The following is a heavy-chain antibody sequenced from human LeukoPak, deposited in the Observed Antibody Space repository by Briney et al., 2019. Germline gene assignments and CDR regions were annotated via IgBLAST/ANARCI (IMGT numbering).Heavy chain of an antibody. CDR1: GYTFTSYG. CDR2: ISAYNGNT. D-gene: IGHD3-22*01. CDR3: ARERTMIVVDRLPDAFDI. Sequence: ASVKVSCKASGYTFTSYGISWVRQAPGQGLEWMGWISAYNGNTNYAQKLQGRVTMTTDTSTSTAYMELRSLRSDDTAVYYCARERTMIVVDRLPDAFDIWGQGTMVTVSS. V-gene: IGHV1-18*01. J-gene: IGHJ3*02.